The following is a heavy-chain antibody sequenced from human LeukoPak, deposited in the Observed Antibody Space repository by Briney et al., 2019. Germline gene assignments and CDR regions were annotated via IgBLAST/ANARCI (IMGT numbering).Heavy chain of an antibody. D-gene: IGHD5-12*01. CDR2: ISSSDSTI. J-gene: IGHJ4*02. CDR3: ASVGGYDPLFDY. CDR1: GFTFSSYE. Sequence: PGGSLRLSCAASGFTFSSYEMNWVRQAPGKGLEWVSYISSSDSTIYYADSVKGRFTISRDNSKNTLYLQMNSLRTEDTAVYYCASVGGYDPLFDYWGQGTLVTVSS. V-gene: IGHV3-48*03.